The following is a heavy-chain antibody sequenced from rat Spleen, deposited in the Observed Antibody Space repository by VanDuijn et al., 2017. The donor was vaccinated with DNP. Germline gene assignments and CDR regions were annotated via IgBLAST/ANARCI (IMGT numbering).Heavy chain of an antibody. CDR1: GFTFTDYN. D-gene: IGHD5-1*01. J-gene: IGHJ2*01. V-gene: IGHV5-7*01. CDR3: LRGLGDY. Sequence: EVRLVESDGGLVQPGRSLKLSCAASGFTFTDYNMAWVRQAPTRGLEWVATISYDDNNSYYRDSVKGRFTISRDNAKSTLYLQMDSLRSEDTATYYCLRGLGDYWGQGVMVTVSS. CDR2: ISYDDNNS.